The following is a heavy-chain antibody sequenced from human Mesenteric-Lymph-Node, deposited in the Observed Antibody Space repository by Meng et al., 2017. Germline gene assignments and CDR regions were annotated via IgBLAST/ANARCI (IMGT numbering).Heavy chain of an antibody. J-gene: IGHJ4*02. V-gene: IGHV3-21*01. CDR3: ASIRLSRDY. Sequence: GESLKISCAASGITFSSYSINWVRQAPGKGLEWVSSISSNSKVIFYADSVKGRFTISRDNAKNSLSLQMNSLRVEDTAVYYCASIRLSRDYWGQGMLVTVSS. CDR1: GITFSSYS. CDR2: ISSNSKVI. D-gene: IGHD2-21*02.